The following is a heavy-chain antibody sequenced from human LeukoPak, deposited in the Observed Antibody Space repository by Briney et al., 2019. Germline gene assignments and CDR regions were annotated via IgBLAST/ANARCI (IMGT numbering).Heavy chain of an antibody. CDR3: ARGTYYYDSSGSGAFDI. CDR2: INPSGGST. V-gene: IGHV1-46*01. J-gene: IGHJ3*02. D-gene: IGHD3-22*01. CDR1: GYTFTRYY. Sequence: ASVKVSCKASGYTFTRYYMHWVRQSPGQGLEWMGIINPSGGSTSYEQKFQGRVTMTRDTSTSTVYMEMSSLTSEDTAVYYCARGTYYYDSSGSGAFDIWGQGTMVTVSS.